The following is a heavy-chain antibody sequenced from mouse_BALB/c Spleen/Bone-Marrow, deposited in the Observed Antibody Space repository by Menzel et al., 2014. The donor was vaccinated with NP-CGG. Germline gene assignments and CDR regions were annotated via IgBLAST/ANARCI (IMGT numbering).Heavy chain of an antibody. CDR1: GYTFTDYW. J-gene: IGHJ2*01. D-gene: IGHD2-2*01. CDR2: IDTSDSYT. V-gene: IGHV1-69*01. CDR3: AREGYGYQYFDY. Sequence: VQLVESGAELVMPGASVKMSCKASGYTFTDYWMRWVKQRPGQGLEWIGAIDTSDSYTSYNQKFKGKATLTVDESSSTAYMQLSSLTSEDSAVYYCAREGYGYQYFDYWGQGTTLTVSS.